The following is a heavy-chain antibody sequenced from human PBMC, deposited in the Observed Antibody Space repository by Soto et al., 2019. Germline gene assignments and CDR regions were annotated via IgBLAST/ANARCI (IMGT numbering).Heavy chain of an antibody. J-gene: IGHJ4*02. D-gene: IGHD3-10*01. CDR2: IKEDGSEK. Sequence: GGSLRLSCVASKFTFSNYWMTWVRQAPGKGLEWVANIKEDGSEKYYVDSVKGRFTISRDNAKNSLYLQMNSLRAEDTAVYFCARVYFKYDYWGQGTLVTVAS. CDR3: ARVYFKYDY. CDR1: KFTFSNYW. V-gene: IGHV3-7*01.